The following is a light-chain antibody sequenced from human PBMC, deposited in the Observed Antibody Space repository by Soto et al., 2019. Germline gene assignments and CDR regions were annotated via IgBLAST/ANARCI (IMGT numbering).Light chain of an antibody. Sequence: EIVLTQSPGTLSLSPGERATLSCRASESVSSSYLAWYQQKPGQAPRLLVYGASSRATGIPDRFTGSGSGTDFTLTIRRLEPEDFAVYYCQQYGSSRTFGQGTKVDNK. V-gene: IGKV3-20*01. J-gene: IGKJ1*01. CDR3: QQYGSSRT. CDR2: GAS. CDR1: ESVSSSY.